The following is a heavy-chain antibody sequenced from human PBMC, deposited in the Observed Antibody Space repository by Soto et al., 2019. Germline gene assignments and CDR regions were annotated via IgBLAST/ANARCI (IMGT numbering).Heavy chain of an antibody. J-gene: IGHJ4*02. CDR1: GGSISSYY. Sequence: SETLSLTCTVSGGSISSYYWTWIRQPPGKGLEWIGYIYYSGSNYNPSLKSRVTISVDTSKNQFSLKLSSVTAADTAVYYCARGVWTYAYWGQGTLVTVSS. V-gene: IGHV4-59*01. CDR3: ARGVWTYAY. CDR2: IYYSGS. D-gene: IGHD3-16*01.